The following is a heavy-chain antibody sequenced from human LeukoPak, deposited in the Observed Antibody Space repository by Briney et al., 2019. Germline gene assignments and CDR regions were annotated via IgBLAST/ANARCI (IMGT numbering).Heavy chain of an antibody. Sequence: GESLKISCKGSGYSFTSYWVGWVRQMPGKGLEWMGVIFPADSDTRYSPSFQGQVTISADKSISTAYLQWSSLKASDTAMYYCASVYSSTSWGYWGQGTLVTVSS. CDR2: IFPADSDT. J-gene: IGHJ4*02. CDR1: GYSFTSYW. V-gene: IGHV5-51*01. D-gene: IGHD6-13*01. CDR3: ASVYSSTSWGY.